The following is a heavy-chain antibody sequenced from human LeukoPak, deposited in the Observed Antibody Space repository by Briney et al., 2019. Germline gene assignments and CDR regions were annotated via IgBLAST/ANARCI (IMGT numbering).Heavy chain of an antibody. V-gene: IGHV3-30-3*01. CDR1: GFTFSSYA. CDR2: ISYDGSNK. D-gene: IGHD3-10*01. Sequence: SGGSLRLSCAASGFTFSSYAMHWVRQAPGKGLEWVAVISYDGSNKYYADSVKGRFTISRDNSKNTLYLQMNSLRAEDTAVYYCARDGLVDYGSGSYPTANWFDPWGQGTLVTVSS. J-gene: IGHJ5*02. CDR3: ARDGLVDYGSGSYPTANWFDP.